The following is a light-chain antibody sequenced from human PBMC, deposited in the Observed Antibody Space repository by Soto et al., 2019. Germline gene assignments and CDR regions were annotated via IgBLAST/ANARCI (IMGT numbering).Light chain of an antibody. CDR2: GAS. V-gene: IGKV3-20*01. CDR1: QSVSSSY. CDR3: QQYGSSPST. J-gene: IGKJ1*01. Sequence: EIVLTQSPGTLSLSPGERATLSCRASQSVSSSYLAWYQQKPGQAPRLLIYGASSRATGIPDRFSRSGSGTDFTLTISRLEPDDFAVYYCQQYGSSPSTFGQGTKVDIK.